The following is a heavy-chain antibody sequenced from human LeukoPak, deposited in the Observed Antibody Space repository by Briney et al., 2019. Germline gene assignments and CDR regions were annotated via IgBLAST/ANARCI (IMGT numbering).Heavy chain of an antibody. CDR2: INPSGGST. Sequence: ASVKLSFKASGYTFTSYYMHWVRQAPGQGLEWMGIINPSGGSTSYAQKFQGRVTMTRDMSTSTVYMELSSLRSEDTAVYYCARDLTPYYYDSSGYYGDFDYWGQGTLVTVSS. CDR1: GYTFTSYY. CDR3: ARDLTPYYYDSSGYYGDFDY. D-gene: IGHD3-22*01. J-gene: IGHJ4*02. V-gene: IGHV1-46*01.